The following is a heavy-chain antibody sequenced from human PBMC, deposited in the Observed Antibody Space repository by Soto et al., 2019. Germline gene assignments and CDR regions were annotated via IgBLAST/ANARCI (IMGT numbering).Heavy chain of an antibody. Sequence: ASVKVSCKASGFSFTGYYIHWLRQAPGQGLEWMGWINAHSGGTEYAQKFQGRVTLTRDTSIATAYLTLTSLTSDDTALYYCAKDLTRQPAYWLDSWAQGTKVTLSS. CDR2: INAHSGGT. J-gene: IGHJ5*01. CDR1: GFSFTGYY. V-gene: IGHV1-2*02. D-gene: IGHD3-16*01. CDR3: AKDLTRQPAYWLDS.